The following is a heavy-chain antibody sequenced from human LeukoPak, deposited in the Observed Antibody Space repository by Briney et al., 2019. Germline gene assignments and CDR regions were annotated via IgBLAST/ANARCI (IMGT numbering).Heavy chain of an antibody. D-gene: IGHD1-14*01. J-gene: IGHJ4*02. CDR3: AKTTGYFDY. CDR1: GFTFSNYA. CDR2: INANGGPS. Sequence: GGSLRLSRAASGFTFSNYAMTWVRQAPGKGLECVSGINANGGPSYYADSVRGRFTVSRDNSKNTLSLQMNSLRAEDSAIYYCAKTTGYFDYWGQGTLVAVSS. V-gene: IGHV3-23*01.